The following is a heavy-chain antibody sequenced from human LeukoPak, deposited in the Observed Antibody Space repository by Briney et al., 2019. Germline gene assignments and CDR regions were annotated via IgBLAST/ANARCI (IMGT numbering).Heavy chain of an antibody. CDR2: IYYSGST. CDR1: GGSISSDY. CDR3: ARTGRDIVVVVADLFDY. D-gene: IGHD2-15*01. V-gene: IGHV4-59*08. Sequence: SETLSLTCTVSGGSISSDYWSWLRQPPGKGLEWVGYIYYSGSTNYNPSLKSRVTISVDTSKNQFSLKLSSVTAADTAVYYCARTGRDIVVVVADLFDYWGQGTLVTVSS. J-gene: IGHJ4*02.